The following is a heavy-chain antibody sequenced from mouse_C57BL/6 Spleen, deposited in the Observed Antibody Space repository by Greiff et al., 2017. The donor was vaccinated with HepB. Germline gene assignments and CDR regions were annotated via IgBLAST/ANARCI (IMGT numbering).Heavy chain of an antibody. CDR1: GYTFTSYG. V-gene: IGHV1-81*01. CDR2: IYPRSGNT. Sequence: VQLQQSGAELARPGASVKLSCKASGYTFTSYGISWVKQRTGQGLEWIGEIYPRSGNTYYNEKFKGKATLTADKSSSTAYMELRSLTSADSAVYFCARDWAVGGCFDYWGQGTTRTVSS. D-gene: IGHD4-1*01. J-gene: IGHJ2*01. CDR3: ARDWAVGGCFDY.